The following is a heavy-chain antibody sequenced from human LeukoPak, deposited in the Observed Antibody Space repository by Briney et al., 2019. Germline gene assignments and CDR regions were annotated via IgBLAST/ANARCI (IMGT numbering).Heavy chain of an antibody. CDR2: INHRGST. D-gene: IGHD2-2*01. Sequence: PSETLSLTCAVYDGSFTGYFWNWIRQSPGKGLEWIGEINHRGSTNYNPSLKSRLTISIDTSKTQFSLRLTSVTAADTAYCARGRDRSNAGDPWGQGSLVTVSS. CDR3: ARGRDRSNAGDP. CDR1: DGSFTGYF. V-gene: IGHV4-34*01. J-gene: IGHJ5*02.